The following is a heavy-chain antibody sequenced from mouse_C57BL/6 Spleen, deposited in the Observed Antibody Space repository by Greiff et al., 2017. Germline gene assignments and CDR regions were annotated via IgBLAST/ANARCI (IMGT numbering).Heavy chain of an antibody. D-gene: IGHD2-3*01. CDR3: ARRLYDGYYDAMDY. J-gene: IGHJ4*01. CDR2: IYPGDGDT. Sequence: QVQLQQSGPELVKPGASVKISCKASGYAFSSSWMNWVKQRPGKGLEWIGRIYPGDGDTNYNGKFKGKATLTADKSSSTAYMQLSSLTSEDSAVYFCARRLYDGYYDAMDYWGQGTSVTVSS. V-gene: IGHV1-82*01. CDR1: GYAFSSSW.